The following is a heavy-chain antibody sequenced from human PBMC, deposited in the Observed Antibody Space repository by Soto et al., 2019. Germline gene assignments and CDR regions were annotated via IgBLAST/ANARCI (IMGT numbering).Heavy chain of an antibody. CDR3: ARGRYNWNY. V-gene: IGHV4-34*01. D-gene: IGHD1-20*01. J-gene: IGHJ4*02. CDR1: GGSFSGYY. Sequence: PSETLSLTCAVYGGSFSGYYWSWIRQPPGKGLEWIGEINHSGSTNYRPSLKSRVTISVDTSKNQFSLKLSPVTAADTAVYYCARGRYNWNYWGQGTLVTVSS. CDR2: INHSGST.